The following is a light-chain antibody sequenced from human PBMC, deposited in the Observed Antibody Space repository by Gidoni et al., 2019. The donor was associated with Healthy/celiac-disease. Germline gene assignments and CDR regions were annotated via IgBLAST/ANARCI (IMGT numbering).Light chain of an antibody. J-gene: IGKJ2*01. CDR2: GAS. Sequence: EIVMMQSPATLSVSPGERATLACRASQSVSSNLAWYQEKPGQAPRLLIYGASTRATGSPARFSGSGSGTEFTLTLSSLQSEDFSVYYCHQYNNWYTFGQGTKLEIK. CDR3: HQYNNWYT. CDR1: QSVSSN. V-gene: IGKV3-15*01.